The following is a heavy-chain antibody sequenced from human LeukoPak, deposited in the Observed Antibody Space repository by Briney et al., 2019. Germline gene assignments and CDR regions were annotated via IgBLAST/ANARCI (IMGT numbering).Heavy chain of an antibody. Sequence: ATVKVSCKASGGTFSSYAISWVRQAPGQGLEWMGGIIPIFGTANYAQKFQGRVTITADESTSTAYMELSSLRSEDTAVYYCARELDYDFWSGAPSYHYYMDVWGKGTTVTVSS. CDR1: GGTFSSYA. CDR2: IIPIFGTA. J-gene: IGHJ6*03. CDR3: ARELDYDFWSGAPSYHYYMDV. V-gene: IGHV1-69*13. D-gene: IGHD3-3*01.